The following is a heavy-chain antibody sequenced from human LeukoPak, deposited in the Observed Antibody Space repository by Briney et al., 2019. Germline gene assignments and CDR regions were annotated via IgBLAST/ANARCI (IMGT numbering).Heavy chain of an antibody. Sequence: SETLSLTCAVYGGSFSGCYWSWLRQPPGKGLEWIGEINHSGSTNYNPSLKSRVTISVDTSKNQFSLKLSSVTAADTAVYYCARITGTTKVDYWGQGTLVTVSS. J-gene: IGHJ4*02. CDR1: GGSFSGCY. D-gene: IGHD1-7*01. CDR2: INHSGST. CDR3: ARITGTTKVDY. V-gene: IGHV4-34*01.